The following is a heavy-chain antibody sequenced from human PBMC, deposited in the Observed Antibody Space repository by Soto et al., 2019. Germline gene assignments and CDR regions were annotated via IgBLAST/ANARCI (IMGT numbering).Heavy chain of an antibody. Sequence: SVKVSCKASGGTFSSYAISWVRQAPGQGLEWMGGIIPIFGTANYAQKFQGRVTITADKSTSTVYMELSGLRPDDTAVYYCARRKERSGPHYFDYWGQGSQVTVSS. CDR2: IIPIFGTA. V-gene: IGHV1-69*06. CDR1: GGTFSSYA. D-gene: IGHD6-25*01. CDR3: ARRKERSGPHYFDY. J-gene: IGHJ4*02.